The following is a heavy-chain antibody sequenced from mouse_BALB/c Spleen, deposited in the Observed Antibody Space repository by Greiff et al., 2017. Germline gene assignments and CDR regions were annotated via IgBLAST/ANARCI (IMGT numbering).Heavy chain of an antibody. CDR2: IWAGGST. Sequence: QVQLQQSGPGLVAPSQSLSITCTVSGFSLTSYGVHWVRQPPGKGLEWLGVIWAGGSTNYNSALMSRLSISKDNSKSQVFLKMNSLQTDDTAMYYCAREDGYYGAYWGQGTLVTVSA. CDR1: GFSLTSYG. D-gene: IGHD2-3*01. CDR3: AREDGYYGAY. J-gene: IGHJ3*01. V-gene: IGHV2-9*02.